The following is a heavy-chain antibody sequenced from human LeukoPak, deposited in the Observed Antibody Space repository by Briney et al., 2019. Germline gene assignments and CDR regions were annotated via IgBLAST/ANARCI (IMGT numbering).Heavy chain of an antibody. Sequence: SETLSLTCTVSGGSISSYYWSWIRQPPGKGLEWIGDIYYSGSTNYNPSLKSRVTISVDTSKNQFSLKLSSVTAADTAVYYCARRGYDFWSGCNYYFDYWGQGTLVTVSS. J-gene: IGHJ4*02. CDR1: GGSISSYY. CDR2: IYYSGST. CDR3: ARRGYDFWSGCNYYFDY. D-gene: IGHD3-3*01. V-gene: IGHV4-59*08.